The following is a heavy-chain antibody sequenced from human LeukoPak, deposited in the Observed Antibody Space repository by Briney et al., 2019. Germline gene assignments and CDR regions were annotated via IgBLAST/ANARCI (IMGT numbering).Heavy chain of an antibody. V-gene: IGHV4-39*01. J-gene: IGHJ3*02. CDR3: ARPRDYGDYEFGAFDI. CDR1: GGSISSSSYY. CDR2: IYYSGST. Sequence: PSETLSLTCTVSGGSISSSSYYWGWIRQPPGKGLEWIGSIYYSGSTYYNPSLKSRVTISVDTSKNQFSLKLSSVTAADTAVYYCARPRDYGDYEFGAFDIWGQGTMVTVSS. D-gene: IGHD4-17*01.